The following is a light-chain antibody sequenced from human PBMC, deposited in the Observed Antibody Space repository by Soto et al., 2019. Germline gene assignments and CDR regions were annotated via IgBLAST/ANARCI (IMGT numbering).Light chain of an antibody. V-gene: IGKV3-15*01. CDR1: QSVRNN. J-gene: IGKJ4*01. CDR3: QQYNKWPLT. CDR2: GAS. Sequence: EIVMTQSPATLSVSPGERATVPCRASQSVRNNLAWYQQKSGQAPRLLIYGASTRATGIPARFSGSGYGTEFTLTISSLQSEDFAVYYCQQYNKWPLTVRGGTKVDIK.